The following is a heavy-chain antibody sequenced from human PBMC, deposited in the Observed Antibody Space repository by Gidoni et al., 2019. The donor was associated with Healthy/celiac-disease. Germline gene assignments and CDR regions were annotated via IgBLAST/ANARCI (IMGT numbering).Heavy chain of an antibody. CDR2: IYSGGST. CDR1: GVTASSNY. J-gene: IGHJ6*03. D-gene: IGHD3-3*01. V-gene: IGHV3-53*02. Sequence: EVQLVETGGGLIQPGGSLRLSCEASGVTASSNYMSWVRQASGKGLVWVSVIYSGGSTYYADSVKGRFTISRENSKNTLYLQMNSLRAEDTAVYYCARGFLEWLSPYYYYYYMDVWGKGTTVTVSS. CDR3: ARGFLEWLSPYYYYYYMDV.